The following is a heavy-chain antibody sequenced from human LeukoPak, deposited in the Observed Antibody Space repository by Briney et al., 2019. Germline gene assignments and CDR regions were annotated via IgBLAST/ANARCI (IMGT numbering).Heavy chain of an antibody. Sequence: GGSLRLSCAASGFTFSSYSMNWVRQAPGKGLEWVSSISSSSSYIYYADSVKGRFTISRDNAKNSLYLQMNSLRAEDTAVYYCARGGYYDSSGYPYGMDVWGQGTTVTVSS. CDR1: GFTFSSYS. D-gene: IGHD3-22*01. CDR2: ISSSSSYI. J-gene: IGHJ6*02. CDR3: ARGGYYDSSGYPYGMDV. V-gene: IGHV3-21*01.